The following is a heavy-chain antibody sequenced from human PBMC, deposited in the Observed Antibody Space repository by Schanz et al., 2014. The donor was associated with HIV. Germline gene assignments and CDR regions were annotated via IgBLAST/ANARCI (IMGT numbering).Heavy chain of an antibody. CDR1: GGTFSSFA. CDR3: STAGGSGARRYSGVFED. J-gene: IGHJ4*02. Sequence: QVQLVQSGAEVKKPGASVKVSCKVSGGTFSSFAINWVRQAPGQGLEWIGGIIPVFSTSNYAQKFQGRVTVTADESTSTVYMELHSLRSDDTAIYYCSTAGGSGARRYSGVFEDWGQGTLVSVSS. V-gene: IGHV1-69*01. CDR2: IIPVFSTS. D-gene: IGHD3-9*01.